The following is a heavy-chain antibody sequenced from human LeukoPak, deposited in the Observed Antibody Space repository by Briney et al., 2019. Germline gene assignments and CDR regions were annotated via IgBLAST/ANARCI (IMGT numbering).Heavy chain of an antibody. Sequence: GGSLRLSCAASGFTFDDYAMHWVRQAPGKGLEWVSGISWNSGSIGYADSVKGRFTISRDNAKNSLYLQMNSLRAEDTALYYCARSIMGGGAFDYWGQGTQVTVSS. CDR2: ISWNSGSI. CDR1: GFTFDDYA. D-gene: IGHD3-10*01. J-gene: IGHJ4*02. V-gene: IGHV3-9*01. CDR3: ARSIMGGGAFDY.